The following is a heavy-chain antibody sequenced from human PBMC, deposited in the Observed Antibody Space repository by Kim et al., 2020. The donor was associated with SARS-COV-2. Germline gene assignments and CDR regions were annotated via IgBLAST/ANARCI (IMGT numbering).Heavy chain of an antibody. J-gene: IGHJ4*02. V-gene: IGHV4-34*01. D-gene: IGHD4-17*01. CDR2: N. CDR3: ARVSRVTAADY. Sequence: NNHNPSLTSRVTISVDTSKSQFSLKLSSVTAADTAVYYCARVSRVTAADYWGQGTLVTVSS.